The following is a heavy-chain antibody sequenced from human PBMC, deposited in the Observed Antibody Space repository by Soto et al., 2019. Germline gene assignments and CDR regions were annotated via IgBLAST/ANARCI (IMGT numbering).Heavy chain of an antibody. CDR2: IKYDGSEK. Sequence: EVQLVESGGGLVQPGGSLRLSCVVSGFSFSSYWMSWVRQAPGKGLEWVANIKYDGSEKDYVDSVKGRFTISRDNAKNSLYLPMNSLRAEDTAVYYCASSDWKSYGYWGQGTLVTVSS. V-gene: IGHV3-7*01. J-gene: IGHJ1*01. CDR3: ASSDWKSYGY. D-gene: IGHD6-19*01. CDR1: GFSFSSYW.